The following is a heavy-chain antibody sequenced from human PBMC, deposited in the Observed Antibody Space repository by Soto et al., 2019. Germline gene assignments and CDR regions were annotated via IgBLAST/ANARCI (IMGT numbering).Heavy chain of an antibody. CDR1: GLTFRKSG. D-gene: IGHD1-20*01. V-gene: IGHV3-33*06. CDR3: AKDGINWRFDY. J-gene: IGHJ4*02. CDR2: ILNDGVNK. Sequence: QVQLVESGGGVVQPGTSLRLSCAVSGLTFRKSGMHWVRQAPGKGLEWVALILNDGVNKYYADSVKGRFIISRDNSKNSLSLQMNNLRVEDTAVYYCAKDGINWRFDYWGQGTLVTVSS.